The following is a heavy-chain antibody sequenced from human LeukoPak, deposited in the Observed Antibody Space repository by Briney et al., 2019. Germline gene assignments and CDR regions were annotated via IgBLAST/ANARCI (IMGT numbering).Heavy chain of an antibody. J-gene: IGHJ4*02. Sequence: GRSLRLSCAASGFTFDDYAMHWVRQAPGKGLEWVSGISWNSGSIGYADSVKGRFTISRDNAKNSLYLQMNSLRAEDTALYYCAKDMHDYVWGSYDYWGQGTLVTASS. CDR1: GFTFDDYA. V-gene: IGHV3-9*01. CDR2: ISWNSGSI. D-gene: IGHD3-16*01. CDR3: AKDMHDYVWGSYDY.